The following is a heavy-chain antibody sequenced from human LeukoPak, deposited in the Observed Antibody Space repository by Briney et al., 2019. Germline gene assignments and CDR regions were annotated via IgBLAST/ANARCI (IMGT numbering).Heavy chain of an antibody. Sequence: SETLSLTCAVYGGSFSGYYWSWIRQPPGKGLEWIGEINHSGSTNYNPSLKSRVTISVDTSKNQFSLKLSSVTAADTAVYYCARGRFPGYSSRGRFDPWGQGTLVTVSS. CDR2: INHSGST. D-gene: IGHD6-13*01. V-gene: IGHV4-34*01. CDR3: ARGRFPGYSSRGRFDP. CDR1: GGSFSGYY. J-gene: IGHJ5*02.